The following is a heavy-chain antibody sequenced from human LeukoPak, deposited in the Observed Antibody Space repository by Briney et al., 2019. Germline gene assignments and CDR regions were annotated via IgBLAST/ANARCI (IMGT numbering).Heavy chain of an antibody. J-gene: IGHJ4*02. Sequence: SETLSLTCTVSGGSISSYYWIWIRQPPGKGLEWIGYTQYSGSPNYNPSLKSRVTISIDTSKNQFSLKLSSVTAADTAVYYCARSSGNYFDYWGQGALVTVSS. D-gene: IGHD3-10*01. V-gene: IGHV4-59*01. CDR1: GGSISSYY. CDR2: TQYSGSP. CDR3: ARSSGNYFDY.